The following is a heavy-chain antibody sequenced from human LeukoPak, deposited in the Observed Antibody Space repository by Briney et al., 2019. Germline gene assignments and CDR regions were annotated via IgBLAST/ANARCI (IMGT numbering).Heavy chain of an antibody. J-gene: IGHJ4*02. D-gene: IGHD1-26*01. CDR1: GGSISSGDYY. V-gene: IGHV4-30-4*01. Sequence: SETLSLTCTVSGGSISSGDYYWSWVRQPPGKGLEWIGYIYYSGSTYYNPSLKSRVTISVDTSKNQFSLKLSSVTAADTAVYYCARGGQYSGSYSFDYWGQGTLVTVSS. CDR3: ARGGQYSGSYSFDY. CDR2: IYYSGST.